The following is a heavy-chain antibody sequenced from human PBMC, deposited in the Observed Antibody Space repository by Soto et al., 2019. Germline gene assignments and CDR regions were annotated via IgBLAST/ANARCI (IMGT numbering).Heavy chain of an antibody. D-gene: IGHD3-16*01. V-gene: IGHV4-59*08. J-gene: IGHJ4*01. Sequence: QVQLQESGPGLVKPSETLSLTCTVSGGSISSYYWSWIRQPPGKGLEWIGYIYYSGSTNYNPSLKSRVTISVDTSKNQFSLKLSSVTAADTAVYYCARHWGFWADYWGQEPWSPSPQ. CDR2: IYYSGST. CDR3: ARHWGFWADY. CDR1: GGSISSYY.